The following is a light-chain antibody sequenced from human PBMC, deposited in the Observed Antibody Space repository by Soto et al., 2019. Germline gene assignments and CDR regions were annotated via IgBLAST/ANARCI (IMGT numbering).Light chain of an antibody. J-gene: IGKJ4*01. CDR3: QQYNKWPLT. Sequence: EIVMTQSPATLSVSPGERATLSCRASQSVSSKLGWYQQKPGQAPRLLIYGASTRATGIPARFSGSGSGTEFTLTISSLQSEDFAVYYCQQYNKWPLTFGGGTKLEIK. CDR2: GAS. V-gene: IGKV3-15*01. CDR1: QSVSSK.